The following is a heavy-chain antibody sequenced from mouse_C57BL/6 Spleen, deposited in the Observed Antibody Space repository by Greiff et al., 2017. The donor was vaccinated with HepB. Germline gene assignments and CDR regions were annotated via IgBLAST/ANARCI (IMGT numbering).Heavy chain of an antibody. D-gene: IGHD4-1*01. V-gene: IGHV3-6*01. CDR2: ISYDGSN. CDR3: AKVNWDKYFDY. CDR1: GYSITSGYY. J-gene: IGHJ2*01. Sequence: EVQLVESGPGLVKPSQSLSLTCSVTGYSITSGYYWNWIRQIPGNKLEWRGYISYDGSNNYNPSLKNRISITRDTSKNQFFLKLNSVTTEDTATYYCAKVNWDKYFDYWGQGTTLTVSS.